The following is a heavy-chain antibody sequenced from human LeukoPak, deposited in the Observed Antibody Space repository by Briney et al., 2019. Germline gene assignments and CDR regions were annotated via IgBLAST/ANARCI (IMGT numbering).Heavy chain of an antibody. Sequence: SETLSLTCAVSGGSISSYYWSWIRQPPGKGLEWIGYIYYSGSTNYNPSLKSRVTISVDTSKNQFSLKLSSVTAADTAVYYCASKPPGVAFDIWGQGTMVTVSS. CDR3: ASKPPGVAFDI. CDR1: GGSISSYY. V-gene: IGHV4-59*08. J-gene: IGHJ3*02. D-gene: IGHD3-10*01. CDR2: IYYSGST.